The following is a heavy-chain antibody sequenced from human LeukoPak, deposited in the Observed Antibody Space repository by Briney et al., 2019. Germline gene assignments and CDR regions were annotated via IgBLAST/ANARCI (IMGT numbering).Heavy chain of an antibody. Sequence: GESLKISCKGSGHSFTSYWIGWVRQMPGKGLDWMGIIYPGDSDTRYNPSFQDQVTISADKSISTAYLQWSSLKVSDTAMYYCARQRFTMRAYAGNWFDPWGQGTLVTVSS. D-gene: IGHD3-10*01. CDR1: GHSFTSYW. CDR3: ARQRFTMRAYAGNWFDP. V-gene: IGHV5-51*01. CDR2: IYPGDSDT. J-gene: IGHJ5*02.